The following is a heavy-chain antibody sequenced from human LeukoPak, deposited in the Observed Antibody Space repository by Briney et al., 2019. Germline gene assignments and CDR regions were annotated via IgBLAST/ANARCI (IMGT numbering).Heavy chain of an antibody. CDR2: IYYSGST. CDR3: ARDGWELLNQTTDYMDV. D-gene: IGHD1-26*01. V-gene: IGHV4-39*07. CDR1: GGSISSSSYY. J-gene: IGHJ6*03. Sequence: SETLSLTCTVSGGSISSSSYYWGWIRQPPGKGLEWIGSIYYSGSTYYNPSLKSRVTISVDTSKNQFSLKLSSVTAADTAVYYCARDGWELLNQTTDYMDVWGKGTTVTVSS.